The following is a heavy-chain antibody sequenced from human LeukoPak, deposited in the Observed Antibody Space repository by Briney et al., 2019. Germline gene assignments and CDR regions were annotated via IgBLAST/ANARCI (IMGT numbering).Heavy chain of an antibody. CDR1: GGSFSGYY. CDR2: INHSGST. Sequence: SETLSLTCAVYGGSFSGYYWSWIRQPPGKGLEWIGEINHSGSTNYNPSLKSRVTISVDTSKNQFSLKLSSVTAADTAVYYCARHDFWSGYYVGEPWGQGTLVTVSS. CDR3: ARHDFWSGYYVGEP. V-gene: IGHV4-34*01. J-gene: IGHJ5*02. D-gene: IGHD3-3*01.